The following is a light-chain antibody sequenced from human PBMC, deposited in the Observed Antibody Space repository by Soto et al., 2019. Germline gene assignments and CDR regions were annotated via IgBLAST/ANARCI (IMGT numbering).Light chain of an antibody. CDR3: QQYYSTPRT. Sequence: DIVMTQSPDSLAVSLGERATINCKSSQTVLDSSKNKDYLTWYQQKPGQPPKLLIYWASTREFGVPDRFSGSGSGTDFTLTISSLQAEDVAVYYCQQYYSTPRTFGHGTKVEIK. CDR2: WAS. J-gene: IGKJ1*01. V-gene: IGKV4-1*01. CDR1: QTVLDSSKNKDY.